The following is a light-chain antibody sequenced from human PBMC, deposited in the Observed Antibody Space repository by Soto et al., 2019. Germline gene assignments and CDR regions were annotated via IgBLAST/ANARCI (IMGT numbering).Light chain of an antibody. V-gene: IGKV3-11*01. Sequence: EIVLTQSPATLSLSPGERATLSCRASQSVSSYLDWYQQKPGQAPRLLIYDASNRATGITARFSGSGSGTDFTLTISSREPEDFAVYYCQQRSNWLTFGGGTKVEIK. CDR2: DAS. CDR3: QQRSNWLT. J-gene: IGKJ4*01. CDR1: QSVSSY.